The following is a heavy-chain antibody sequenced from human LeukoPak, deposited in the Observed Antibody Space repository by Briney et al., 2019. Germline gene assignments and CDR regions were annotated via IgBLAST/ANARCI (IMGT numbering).Heavy chain of an antibody. CDR3: VKDGHGMDV. CDR2: IYTSGTT. Sequence: SETPSLTCSVSGGSISDYFWSWMRQPAGKGLQWIGRIYTSGTTDYNPALKSRVTMSVETSKNQMSLKLTSVTAADTAVYYCVKDGHGMDVWGPGTTVTVSS. V-gene: IGHV4-4*07. CDR1: GGSISDYF. J-gene: IGHJ6*02.